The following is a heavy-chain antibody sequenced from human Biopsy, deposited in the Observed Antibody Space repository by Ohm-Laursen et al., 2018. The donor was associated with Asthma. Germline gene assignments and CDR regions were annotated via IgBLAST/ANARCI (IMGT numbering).Heavy chain of an antibody. D-gene: IGHD3-22*01. CDR1: GFTFDDYT. J-gene: IGHJ4*02. CDR2: ISWNSATI. CDR3: AKVRSDWVITESFDY. V-gene: IGHV3-9*01. Sequence: SLRLSCSASGFTFDDYTMHWVRQAPGKGLEWVSGISWNSATIGYADSVEGRFTISRDNAKNSVFLHMDSLRPEDTAFYYCAKVRSDWVITESFDYWGQGVLVTVSS.